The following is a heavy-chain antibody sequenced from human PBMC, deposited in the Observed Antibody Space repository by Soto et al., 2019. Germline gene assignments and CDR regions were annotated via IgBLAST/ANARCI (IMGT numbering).Heavy chain of an antibody. CDR3: VRVEDYSRRFDP. Sequence: GASVKVSCKASGYTFTSYGISWVRQAPGQGLEWMGWISAYNGNTNYAQKLQGRVTMSVDTSKNQFSLKLNSVTAADTAVYFCVRVEDYSRRFDPWGQGTLVTVSS. V-gene: IGHV1-18*01. J-gene: IGHJ5*02. D-gene: IGHD4-4*01. CDR1: GYTFTSYG. CDR2: ISAYNGNT.